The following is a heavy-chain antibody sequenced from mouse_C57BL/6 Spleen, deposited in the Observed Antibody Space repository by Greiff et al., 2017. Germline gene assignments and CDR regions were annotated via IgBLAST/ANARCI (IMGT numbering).Heavy chain of an antibody. CDR2: IYPGSGNT. D-gene: IGHD2-2*01. V-gene: IGHV1-66*01. CDR1: GYSFTSYY. CDR3: ARRGYGYDGYFDY. Sequence: VQVVESGPELVKPGASVKISCKASGYSFTSYYIHWVKQRPGQGLEWIGWIYPGSGNTKYNEKFKGKATLTADTSSSTAYMQLSSLTSEDSAVYYCARRGYGYDGYFDYWGQGTTLTVSS. J-gene: IGHJ2*01.